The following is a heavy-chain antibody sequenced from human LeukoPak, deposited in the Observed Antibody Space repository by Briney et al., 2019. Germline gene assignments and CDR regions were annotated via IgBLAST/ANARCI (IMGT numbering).Heavy chain of an antibody. CDR2: ISSSGDAI. V-gene: IGHV3-48*03. Sequence: GGSLRLSCAASGFTFSSYEMNWVRQAPGKGLEWVSYISSSGDAIYYADSVEGRFTISRDDAKNSLYLQMNSLRAEDTAVYYCARVPFYDSSGYYYESPLDYWGQGTLVTVSS. J-gene: IGHJ4*02. CDR3: ARVPFYDSSGYYYESPLDY. D-gene: IGHD3-22*01. CDR1: GFTFSSYE.